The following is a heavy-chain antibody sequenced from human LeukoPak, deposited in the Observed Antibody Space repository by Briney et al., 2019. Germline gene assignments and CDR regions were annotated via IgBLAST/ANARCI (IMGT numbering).Heavy chain of an antibody. D-gene: IGHD5-24*01. J-gene: IGHJ4*02. Sequence: AGGSLRLSCAASGFTFSGSTIHWVRQASGEGLEWVGRISDKGKNYATAYAASVKGRFTISRDDSTNAAYLQMNSLKTEDTAVYFCTRHPSPQDLQSVDYWGQGTLVTVSS. V-gene: IGHV3-73*01. CDR3: TRHPSPQDLQSVDY. CDR2: ISDKGKNYAT. CDR1: GFTFSGST.